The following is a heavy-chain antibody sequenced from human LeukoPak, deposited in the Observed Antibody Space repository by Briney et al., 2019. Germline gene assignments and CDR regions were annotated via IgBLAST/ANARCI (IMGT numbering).Heavy chain of an antibody. D-gene: IGHD6-19*01. CDR1: GGSFSGYY. J-gene: IGHJ4*02. Sequence: SETLSLTCAVYGGSFSGYYWSWIRQPPGKGLEWIGSLYSGGSPYYNPSLKSRVTISVDTSKNQFSLRLSSVTAADTAVYYCTRHRLVAGPYYFDYWGQGTLVTVSS. CDR3: TRHRLVAGPYYFDY. CDR2: LYSGGSP. V-gene: IGHV4-34*01.